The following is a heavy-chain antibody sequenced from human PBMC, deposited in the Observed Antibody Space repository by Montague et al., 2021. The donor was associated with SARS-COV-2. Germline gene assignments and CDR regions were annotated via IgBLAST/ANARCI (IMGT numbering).Heavy chain of an antibody. Sequence: PALVKPTQTLTLTCTFSGFSLNTSGMCVSWIRQPPGKALEWLALIDWDEDQYYSTSLKTRLTISKDTSKNQAVLTMTNMDPIDTATYYCARSYSDYRDSYFDYWGQGTLVTVSS. D-gene: IGHD4-11*01. CDR1: GFSLNTSGMC. J-gene: IGHJ4*02. CDR2: IDWDEDQ. CDR3: ARSYSDYRDSYFDY. V-gene: IGHV2-70*01.